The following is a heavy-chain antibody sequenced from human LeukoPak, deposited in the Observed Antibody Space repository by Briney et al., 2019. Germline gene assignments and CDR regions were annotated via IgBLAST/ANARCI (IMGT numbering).Heavy chain of an antibody. J-gene: IGHJ2*01. V-gene: IGHV4-4*07. Sequence: ASETLSLTCTVSGGSISSYYWSWIRQPAGKGLEWIGRIYTSGSTNYNPSLKSRVTMSVDTSKNQFSLKLSSVTAADTAVYYCAKVGQGIAAAHYWYFDLWGRGTLVTVSS. CDR3: AKVGQGIAAAHYWYFDL. CDR1: GGSISSYY. D-gene: IGHD6-13*01. CDR2: IYTSGST.